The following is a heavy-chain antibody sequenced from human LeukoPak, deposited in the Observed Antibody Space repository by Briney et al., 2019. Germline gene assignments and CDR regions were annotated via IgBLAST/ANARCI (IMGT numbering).Heavy chain of an antibody. Sequence: GGSLRLSCAASGFTFDDYGMSWVRQAPGKGLEWVAFIRYDGSNKYYADSVKGRFTISRDNSKNTLYLQMNSLRAEDTAVYYCAHLWFGDKEANYFDYWGQGTLVTVSS. CDR3: AHLWFGDKEANYFDY. V-gene: IGHV3-30*02. CDR1: GFTFDDYG. D-gene: IGHD3-10*01. CDR2: IRYDGSNK. J-gene: IGHJ4*02.